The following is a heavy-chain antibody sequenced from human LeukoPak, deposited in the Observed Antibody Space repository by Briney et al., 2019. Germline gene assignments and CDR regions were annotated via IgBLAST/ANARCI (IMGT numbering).Heavy chain of an antibody. CDR3: AIVYCGSASCYNPDY. CDR1: GFTFSIFS. V-gene: IGHV3-21*01. CDR2: ISSIVSSI. J-gene: IGHJ4*02. D-gene: IGHD2-2*02. Sequence: GGSLRLSCAASGFTFSIFSMSWVPQAPGKGLEWVSSISSIVSSIYYADSVKGRFTISRDNAKNSLYLQMNSLRAEATAVNYCAIVYCGSASCYNPDYWGQGTLVTVSS.